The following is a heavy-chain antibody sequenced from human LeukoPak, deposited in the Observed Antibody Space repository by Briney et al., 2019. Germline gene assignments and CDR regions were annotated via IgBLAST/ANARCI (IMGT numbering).Heavy chain of an antibody. CDR3: ARDTSTRELYPEHFDY. CDR2: ISSSSSYI. V-gene: IGHV3-21*01. CDR1: GFTFSSYS. D-gene: IGHD1-26*01. J-gene: IGHJ4*02. Sequence: KPGGSLRLSCAASGFTFSSYSMNWVRQAPGKGLEWVSSISSSSSYIYYADSVKGRFTISRDNAKNSLYLQMNSLRAEDTAVYYCARDTSTRELYPEHFDYWGQGTLVTVSS.